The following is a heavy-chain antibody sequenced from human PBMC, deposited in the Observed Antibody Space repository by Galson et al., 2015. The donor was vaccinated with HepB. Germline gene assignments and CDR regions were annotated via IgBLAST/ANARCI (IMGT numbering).Heavy chain of an antibody. V-gene: IGHV3-30*03. CDR3: ARDPYLYSALAGTMAGFDY. CDR1: GFTFSNYG. J-gene: IGHJ4*01. D-gene: IGHD6-19*01. Sequence: SLRLSCAASGFTFSNYGMHWVRRAPGKGLEWVAVISYDGSNKYYADSVKGRFTISRDNSKNTLYLQVDSLRAEDTALYYCARDPYLYSALAGTMAGFDYWSQGTLVTVS. CDR2: ISYDGSNK.